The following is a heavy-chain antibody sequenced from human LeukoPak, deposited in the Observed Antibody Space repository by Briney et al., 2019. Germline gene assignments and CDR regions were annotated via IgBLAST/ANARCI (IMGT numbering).Heavy chain of an antibody. J-gene: IGHJ3*02. CDR2: IGSDNKP. Sequence: GGPLRLSCEASGFTFSAYAMTWVRQAPGKGLEWVSSIGSDNKPHYSESVKGRFAISRDNSKSMLFLQPNSLRAEDMALYYCARDAPWGQQLVRAFDIWGQGTMVTVSS. CDR3: ARDAPWGQQLVRAFDI. CDR1: GFTFSAYA. V-gene: IGHV3-23*01. D-gene: IGHD6-13*01.